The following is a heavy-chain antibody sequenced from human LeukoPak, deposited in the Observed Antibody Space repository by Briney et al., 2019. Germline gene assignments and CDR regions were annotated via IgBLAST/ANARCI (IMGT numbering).Heavy chain of an antibody. CDR3: ARSQTYYYDSSASH. J-gene: IGHJ4*02. V-gene: IGHV3-30-3*01. Sequence: GGSLRLSCAASGFTFSRYAMHWVRQAPGKGLEWVAVMSYDGSNKYYADSVKGRFTISRDNSKNTLYVQMNSLRAEDTAVYYCARSQTYYYDSSASHWGQGTLVTVSS. D-gene: IGHD3-22*01. CDR1: GFTFSRYA. CDR2: MSYDGSNK.